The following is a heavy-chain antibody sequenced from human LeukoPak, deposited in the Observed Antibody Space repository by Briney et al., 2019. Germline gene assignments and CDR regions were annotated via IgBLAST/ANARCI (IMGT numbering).Heavy chain of an antibody. J-gene: IGHJ6*02. CDR1: GGSISSYY. CDR2: IYYSGST. CDR3: AAAGYSSGWYGDYYFGMDV. D-gene: IGHD6-19*01. V-gene: IGHV4-59*08. Sequence: SETLSLTCTVSGGSISSYYWSWIRQPPGKGLEWIGYIYYSGSTNYNPSLKSRVTISVDTSKNQFSLKLSSVTAADTAVYYCAAAGYSSGWYGDYYFGMDVWGQGTTVTVSS.